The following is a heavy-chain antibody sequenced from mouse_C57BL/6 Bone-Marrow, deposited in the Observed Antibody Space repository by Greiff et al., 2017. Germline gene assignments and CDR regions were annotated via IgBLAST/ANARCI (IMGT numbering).Heavy chain of an antibody. CDR1: GFNITDDY. Sequence: VQLQQSGAELVRPGASVKLSCTASGFNITDDYMHWVKQRPEQGLEWIGRIDPENGDTEYASKFQGKATITADTSSNTAYLQLSSLTSEDTAVYYCTRFWYFDVWGTGTTVTVSS. J-gene: IGHJ1*03. V-gene: IGHV14-4*01. CDR2: IDPENGDT. CDR3: TRFWYFDV.